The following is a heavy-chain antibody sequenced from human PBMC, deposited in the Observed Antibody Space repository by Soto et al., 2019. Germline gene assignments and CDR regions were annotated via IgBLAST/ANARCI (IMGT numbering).Heavy chain of an antibody. J-gene: IGHJ4*02. V-gene: IGHV4-34*01. CDR1: GGSFSGYY. CDR2: INHSGST. CDR3: ARHHAGYYDFWSGSYYFDY. D-gene: IGHD3-3*01. Sequence: SDTLSLTCAVYGGSFSGYYWSWLRQPPGKWLEWIGEINHSGSTNYNPSLKSRVTISLDTSTNQLSLKLGSVTAADTAVYYCARHHAGYYDFWSGSYYFDYWGQGXMVTVSS.